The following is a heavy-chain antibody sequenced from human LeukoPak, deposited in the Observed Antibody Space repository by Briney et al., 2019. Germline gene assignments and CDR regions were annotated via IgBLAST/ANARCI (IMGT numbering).Heavy chain of an antibody. V-gene: IGHV5-51*01. Sequence: HGESLKISCKGSGYSFTIYGVGGVRQMPWKGLAWMGIIYPGDSDTRYSPSFQGQVTISADKSISTAYLQWSSLKASDTAMYYCAISDDYSPDYWGQGTLVTVSS. CDR3: AISDDYSPDY. CDR2: IYPGDSDT. CDR1: GYSFTIYG. J-gene: IGHJ4*02. D-gene: IGHD4-11*01.